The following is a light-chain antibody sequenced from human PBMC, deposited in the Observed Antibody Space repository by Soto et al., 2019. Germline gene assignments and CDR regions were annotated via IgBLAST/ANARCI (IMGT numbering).Light chain of an antibody. CDR1: SSNIGGNS. J-gene: IGLJ1*01. CDR2: DDN. V-gene: IGLV1-51*01. CDR3: GSWDSSLSAYV. Sequence: QSDLPQPPSVSAAPGQKVTISCSGSSSNIGGNSVSWYQQLPGTAPKLLIYDDNKRPSGIPDRFSGSKSGTSATLGITGFQTGDEADYYCGSWDSSLSAYVFGTGTKVAVL.